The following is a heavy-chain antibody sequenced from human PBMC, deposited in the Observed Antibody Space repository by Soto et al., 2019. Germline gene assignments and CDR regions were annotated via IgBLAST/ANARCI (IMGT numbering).Heavy chain of an antibody. CDR1: GYSFTSYD. V-gene: IGHV1-8*01. CDR3: ARGDTIFGVVNIGAYMDV. D-gene: IGHD3-3*01. CDR2: MNPNSGNT. Sequence: ASVTVSCQASGYSFTSYDINWVRQATGQGLEWMGWMNPNSGNTGYAQKFQGRVTMTRNTSISTAYMELSSLRSEDTAVYYCARGDTIFGVVNIGAYMDVWGKGTTVTVSS. J-gene: IGHJ6*03.